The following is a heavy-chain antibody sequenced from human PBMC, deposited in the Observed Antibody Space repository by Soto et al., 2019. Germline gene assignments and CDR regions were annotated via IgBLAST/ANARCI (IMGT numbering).Heavy chain of an antibody. CDR1: GGSISSYY. Sequence: PSETLSLTCTVSGGSISSYYWSWIRQPPGKGLEWIGYIYYSGSTNYNPSLKSRVTISVDTSKNQFSLKLSSVTAADTAVYYCARGIMITFWGVNPEIYYFDYWGQGTLVTVSS. D-gene: IGHD3-16*01. CDR3: ARGIMITFWGVNPEIYYFDY. V-gene: IGHV4-59*01. J-gene: IGHJ4*02. CDR2: IYYSGST.